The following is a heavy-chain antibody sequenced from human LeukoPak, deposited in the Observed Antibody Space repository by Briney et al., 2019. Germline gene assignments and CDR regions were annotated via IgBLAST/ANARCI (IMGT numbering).Heavy chain of an antibody. J-gene: IGHJ4*02. CDR3: ARRGGYCSSTSCYGPARFDY. D-gene: IGHD2-2*01. CDR2: INHSGST. CDR1: GGSFSGYY. V-gene: IGHV4-34*01. Sequence: PSETLSLTCAVYGGSFSGYYWSWIRQPPGKGLEWIGEINHSGSTNYNPSLKSRVTISVDTSKNQFSLKLSSVTAADTAVYYCARRGGYCSSTSCYGPARFDYWGQGTLVTVPS.